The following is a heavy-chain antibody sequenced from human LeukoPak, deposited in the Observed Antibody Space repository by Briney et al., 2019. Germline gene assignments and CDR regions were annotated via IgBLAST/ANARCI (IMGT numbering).Heavy chain of an antibody. V-gene: IGHV3-43D*03. J-gene: IGHJ4*02. D-gene: IGHD1-26*01. CDR2: ISWDGGST. CDR1: GFTFDDYA. Sequence: SGGSLRLSCAASGFTFDDYAMHWVRQAPGKGLEWVSLISWDGGSTYYADSVKGRFTISRDNSKNSLYLQMNSLRAEDTTLYYCAKGKVGATAFYFDYWGQGTLVTVSS. CDR3: AKGKVGATAFYFDY.